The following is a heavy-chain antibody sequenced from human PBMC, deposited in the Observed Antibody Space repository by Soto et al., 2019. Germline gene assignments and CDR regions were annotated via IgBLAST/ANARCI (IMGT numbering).Heavy chain of an antibody. CDR2: IYWDDNN. D-gene: IGHD1-20*01. J-gene: IGHJ4*02. Sequence: QITLKESCPTLVKPTQTLTLTCTFSGFSLTTSGLGVGWLRQPPGKALEWLAVIYWDDNNRYSPSLKSRLTITKDTSKNQVVLRVTNMDPVDTATYYCAHRSGISLFDYWGQGTLVTVSS. CDR1: GFSLTTSGLG. CDR3: AHRSGISLFDY. V-gene: IGHV2-5*02.